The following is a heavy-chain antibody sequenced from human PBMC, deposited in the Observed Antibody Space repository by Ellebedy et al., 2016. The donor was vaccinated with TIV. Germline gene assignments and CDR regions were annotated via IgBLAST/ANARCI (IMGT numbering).Heavy chain of an antibody. J-gene: IGHJ4*02. D-gene: IGHD1-26*01. CDR1: GFSLKTTGAG. CDR2: IYWDDDQ. V-gene: IGHV2-5*02. CDR3: SHNRGRGLGGTHFDY. Sequence: SGPTLVKPTQTLTLTCTFSGFSLKTTGAGVSWIRQPPGKALEWLALIYWDDDQRYSPSLKTRLTITKDTSKNRVVLTMTNMDHVDTATYFCSHNRGRGLGGTHFDYWGRGTLVTVSS.